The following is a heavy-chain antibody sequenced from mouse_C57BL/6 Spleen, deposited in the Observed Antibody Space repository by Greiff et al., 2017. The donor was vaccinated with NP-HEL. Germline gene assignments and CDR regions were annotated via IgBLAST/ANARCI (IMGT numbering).Heavy chain of an antibody. Sequence: QVQLQQSGPELVKPGASVKISCKASGYAFSSSWMNWVKQRPGKGLEWIGRIYPGDGDTNYNGKFKGKATLTADKSSSTAYMQLSSLTSEDSAVYFCARNGDYGSSYGTYWGQGTLVTGSA. J-gene: IGHJ3*01. V-gene: IGHV1-82*01. CDR3: ARNGDYGSSYGTY. CDR1: GYAFSSSW. D-gene: IGHD1-1*01. CDR2: IYPGDGDT.